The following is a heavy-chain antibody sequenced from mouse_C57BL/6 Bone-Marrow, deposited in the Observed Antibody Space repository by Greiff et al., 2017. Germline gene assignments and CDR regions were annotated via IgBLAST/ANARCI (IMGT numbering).Heavy chain of an antibody. V-gene: IGHV14-2*01. CDR1: GFNIKDYY. CDR3: ASRDDLEC. J-gene: IGHJ2*01. CDR2: IDPEDGET. D-gene: IGHD3-3*01. Sequence: VQLQQSGAELVKPGASVKLSCTASGFNIKDYYMHWVKQRTEQGLEWIGRIDPEDGETKYAAKFQGKATITADTSSNTAYLQLSSLTSEDTAVYYCASRDDLECWGQGATLTVSS.